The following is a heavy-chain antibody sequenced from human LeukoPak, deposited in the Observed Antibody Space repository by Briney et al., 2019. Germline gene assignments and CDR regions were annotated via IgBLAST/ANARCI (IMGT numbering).Heavy chain of an antibody. V-gene: IGHV1-69*13. CDR2: IIPIFGTA. J-gene: IGHJ5*02. CDR3: ARERSQENRPYCSSTSCPNWFDP. D-gene: IGHD2-2*01. Sequence: ASVKVSCKASGGTFSSYAISWMRQAPGQGLEWMGGIIPIFGTANYAQKFQGRVTITADESTSTAYMELSSLRSEDTAVYYCARERSQENRPYCSSTSCPNWFDPWGQGTLVTVSS. CDR1: GGTFSSYA.